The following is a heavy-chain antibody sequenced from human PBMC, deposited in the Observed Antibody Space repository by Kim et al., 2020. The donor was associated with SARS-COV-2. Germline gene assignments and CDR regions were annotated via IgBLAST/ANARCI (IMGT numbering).Heavy chain of an antibody. CDR3: ARSAH. CDR2: IYSGGST. V-gene: IGHV3-53*01. D-gene: IGHD6-25*01. J-gene: IGHJ4*02. Sequence: IYSGGSTYYAESVKGRFTISRDNSKNTLYLQMNSLRAEDTAVYYCARSAHWGQGTLVTVSS.